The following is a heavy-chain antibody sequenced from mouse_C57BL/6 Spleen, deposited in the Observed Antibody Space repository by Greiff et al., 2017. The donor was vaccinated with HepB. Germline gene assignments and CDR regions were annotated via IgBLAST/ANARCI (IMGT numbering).Heavy chain of an antibody. CDR1: GYTFTRYT. Sequence: QVQLKESGAELARPGASVNMSCTSSGYTFTRYTMHWVKQSPGPGLELIGYINPCSGYTKYTQKFKDKSTLTADKSSSTAYMQLSSLTSEDSAVYYGARSAYGYDLYAMDYWGQGTSVTVSS. CDR2: INPCSGYT. J-gene: IGHJ4*01. CDR3: ARSAYGYDLYAMDY. V-gene: IGHV1-4*01. D-gene: IGHD2-2*01.